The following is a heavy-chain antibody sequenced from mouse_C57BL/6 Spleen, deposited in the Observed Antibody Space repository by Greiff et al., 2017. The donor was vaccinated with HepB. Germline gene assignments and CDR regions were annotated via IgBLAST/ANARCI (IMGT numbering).Heavy chain of an antibody. Sequence: LQESGAELVRPGASVTLSCKASGYTFTDYEMHWVKQTPVHGLEWIGAIDPETGGTAYNQKFKGKAILTADKSSSTAYMELRSLTSEDSAVYYCTRTDYYGSSGYYAMDYWGQGTSVTVSS. D-gene: IGHD1-1*01. CDR3: TRTDYYGSSGYYAMDY. CDR2: IDPETGGT. J-gene: IGHJ4*01. CDR1: GYTFTDYE. V-gene: IGHV1-15*01.